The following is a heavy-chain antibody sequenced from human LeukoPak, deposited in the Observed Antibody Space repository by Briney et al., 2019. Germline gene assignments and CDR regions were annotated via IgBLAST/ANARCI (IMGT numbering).Heavy chain of an antibody. CDR1: GGSISSYY. D-gene: IGHD3-22*01. J-gene: IGHJ6*03. Sequence: PSETLSLTCTVSGGSISSYYWSWIRQPPGKGLEWIGYIYYSGSTNYNPSLKSRVTISVDTSKNQFSLKLSSVTAADTAVYYCARLGYYDSSGSNYYYYYMDVWGKGTTVTISS. CDR3: ARLGYYDSSGSNYYYYYMDV. CDR2: IYYSGST. V-gene: IGHV4-59*12.